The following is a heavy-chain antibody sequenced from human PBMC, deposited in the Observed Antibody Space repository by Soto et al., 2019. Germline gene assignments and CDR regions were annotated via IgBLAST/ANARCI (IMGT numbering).Heavy chain of an antibody. D-gene: IGHD3-10*01. CDR3: ARRITMVRGPYYYYALDV. CDR2: ITSTSSTK. J-gene: IGHJ6*02. Sequence: PGGSLRLSCAASGFTFSSHAVNWVRQAPGKGLEWLSYITSTSSTKSYADSVKGRFTISRDNAKNSLYLQMNSLRDEDTAVYYCARRITMVRGPYYYYALDVWGQGTTVTVSS. V-gene: IGHV3-48*02. CDR1: GFTFSSHA.